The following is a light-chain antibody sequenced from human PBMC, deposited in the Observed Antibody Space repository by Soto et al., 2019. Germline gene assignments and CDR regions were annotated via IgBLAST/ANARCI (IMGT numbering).Light chain of an antibody. CDR3: MQGTPWPPYT. Sequence: DVVMTQSPLSLPVTVGQPASISCRSSQSLIHSDGNTYLNWFLQRPGQSPRRLIYQVSKRDSGVPDRFSGSGSGTDFTLKISRVEAEDVGVYYCMQGTPWPPYTFGQGTKLEIK. V-gene: IGKV2-30*02. J-gene: IGKJ2*01. CDR1: QSLIHSDGNTY. CDR2: QVS.